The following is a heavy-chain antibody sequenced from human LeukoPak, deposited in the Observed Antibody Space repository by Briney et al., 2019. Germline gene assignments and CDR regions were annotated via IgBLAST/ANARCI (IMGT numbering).Heavy chain of an antibody. V-gene: IGHV3-48*04. CDR3: ARDRGYSTFDY. CDR1: EFTFVRYA. CDR2: ISSSSFKI. D-gene: IGHD4-23*01. Sequence: GGSLRLSCAASEFTFVRYAMNWVRQAPGKGLEWVSYISSSSFKIGYADSVKGRFTISRDNAKNSLYLQMNSLRVDDTAVYYCARDRGYSTFDYWGQGTLVTVSS. J-gene: IGHJ4*02.